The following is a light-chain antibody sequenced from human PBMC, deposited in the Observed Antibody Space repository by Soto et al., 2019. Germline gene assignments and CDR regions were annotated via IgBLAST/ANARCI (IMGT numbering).Light chain of an antibody. Sequence: DIVMTQSPDSLSVSLGERATFSCKSSQTLLYNSNNKNYLAWFQQKPGQAPKLLFYWASTRNSGVPDRFSGSGSGTDFTLTISNLQAEDVATYYCQQYYHVPVTFGQGTRLEI. CDR2: WAS. CDR1: QTLLYNSNNKNY. V-gene: IGKV4-1*01. CDR3: QQYYHVPVT. J-gene: IGKJ5*01.